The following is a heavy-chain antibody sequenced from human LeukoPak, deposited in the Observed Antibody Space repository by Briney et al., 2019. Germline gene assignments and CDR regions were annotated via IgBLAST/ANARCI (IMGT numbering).Heavy chain of an antibody. J-gene: IGHJ3*02. CDR3: ARVGRSGYQDAFDI. D-gene: IGHD3-22*01. Sequence: SVKVSCKASGGTFGSYAISWVRQAPGQGLEWMGRIIPILGIANYAQKFQGRVMITADKSTSTAYMELSSLRSEDTAVYYCARVGRSGYQDAFDIWGQGTMVTVSS. CDR1: GGTFGSYA. V-gene: IGHV1-69*04. CDR2: IIPILGIA.